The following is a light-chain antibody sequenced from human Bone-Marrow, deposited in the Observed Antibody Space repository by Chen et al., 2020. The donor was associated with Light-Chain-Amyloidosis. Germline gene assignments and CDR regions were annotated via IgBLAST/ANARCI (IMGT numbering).Light chain of an antibody. Sequence: QSALTPPASVSGSPGQSITISCTVTSSDVGGYNYVSWYQQHPGKAPKLMIYDVSNRPSGVSNRFSGSKSGNTASRTISGLQAEDEADYYCSSYTRSSTLVVFGGGTKLTVL. J-gene: IGLJ2*01. V-gene: IGLV2-14*01. CDR3: SSYTRSSTLVV. CDR1: SSDVGGYNY. CDR2: DVS.